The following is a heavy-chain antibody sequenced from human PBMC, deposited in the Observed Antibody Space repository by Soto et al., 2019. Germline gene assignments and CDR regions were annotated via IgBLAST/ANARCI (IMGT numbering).Heavy chain of an antibody. J-gene: IGHJ6*03. CDR2: ISSSSSTI. V-gene: IGHV3-48*01. D-gene: IGHD2-2*01. CDR1: GFTFSSYS. CDR3: ARAIVVVPHYMDV. Sequence: GGSLRLSCAASGFTFSSYSMNWVRQAPGKGLEWVSYISSSSSTIYYADSVKGRFTISRDNAKNSLYLQMNSLRAEDTAVYYCARAIVVVPHYMDVWGKGTTVTVSS.